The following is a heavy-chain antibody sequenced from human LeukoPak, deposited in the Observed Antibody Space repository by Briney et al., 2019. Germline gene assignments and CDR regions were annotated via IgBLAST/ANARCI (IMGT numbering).Heavy chain of an antibody. Sequence: SETLSLTGSVPGGSISSYYWGWIRWPPGKGRGGFGYSYYGGSTNYNPSPNSRVTISVDTSQTQFSLNMGAVCAADTAVYYCANSSGSNDAFDTWGQGTMVTVSS. D-gene: IGHD1-26*01. V-gene: IGHV4-59*01. CDR2: SYYGGST. CDR3: ANSSGSNDAFDT. J-gene: IGHJ3*02. CDR1: GGSISSYY.